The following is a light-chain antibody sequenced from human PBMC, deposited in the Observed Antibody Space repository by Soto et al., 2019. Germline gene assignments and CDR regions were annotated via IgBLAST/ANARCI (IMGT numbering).Light chain of an antibody. Sequence: EILLTQSPGTLSLSPGERATISCRASQSVRNSFLAWYQQKPGQAPRLLIYAASGRATGIPERFSGSGSGTDFTLTISRLEPEDFGTYYCQQYYSTPYTFGQGTKVEIK. J-gene: IGKJ2*01. CDR3: QQYYSTPYT. CDR1: QSVRNSF. CDR2: AAS. V-gene: IGKV3-20*01.